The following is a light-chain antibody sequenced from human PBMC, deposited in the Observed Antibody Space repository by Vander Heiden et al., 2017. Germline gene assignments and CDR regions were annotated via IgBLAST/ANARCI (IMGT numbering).Light chain of an antibody. Sequence: DVVMTQSALSLPVTPGEPASISCRSSQSLLHSNGYNYLDWYLQKPGQSPQLLIYLGSNRASGGPDRFSGRGSGTDVTLKISRVEAEDVGVYYCMQALQTTYTFGQGTKLEIK. J-gene: IGKJ2*01. CDR1: QSLLHSNGYNY. CDR2: LGS. CDR3: MQALQTTYT. V-gene: IGKV2-28*01.